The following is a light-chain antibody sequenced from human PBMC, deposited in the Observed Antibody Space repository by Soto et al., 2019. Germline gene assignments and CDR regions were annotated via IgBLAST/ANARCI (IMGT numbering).Light chain of an antibody. V-gene: IGLV1-44*01. J-gene: IGLJ3*02. CDR1: SSNFGSYS. CDR3: ATWDDSLNAWV. CDR2: NNN. Sequence: QSVLTQPPSASGTPWQSVTIFCSGSSSNFGSYSVNWYQQLPGTAPKLLIYNNNQRPSGVSDRFSGSNSGTSASLAISGLQSEDEADYYCATWDDSLNAWVFGGGTKLTVL.